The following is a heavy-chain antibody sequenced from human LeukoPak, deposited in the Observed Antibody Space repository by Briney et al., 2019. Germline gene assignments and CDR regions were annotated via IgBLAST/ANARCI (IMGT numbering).Heavy chain of an antibody. D-gene: IGHD5-12*01. Sequence: SLRPSCAAFGFTFDDYAMHWGRHAPGKGLEGVSGISWNSGSIGYTDSVKGRFTISRDNAKNYLYLQMNSVRAEDTALYYCAKDIRGYRGYGAWDYWGQGTLVTVSS. CDR1: GFTFDDYA. V-gene: IGHV3-9*01. CDR2: ISWNSGSI. CDR3: AKDIRGYRGYGAWDY. J-gene: IGHJ4*02.